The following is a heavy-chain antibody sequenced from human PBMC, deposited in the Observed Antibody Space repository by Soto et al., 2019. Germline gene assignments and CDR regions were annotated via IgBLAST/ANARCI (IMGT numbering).Heavy chain of an antibody. CDR3: ARHDYDFWSGYPYYFDY. CDR2: IYYSGST. D-gene: IGHD3-3*01. V-gene: IGHV4-39*01. CDR1: GGSISSSSYY. Sequence: KPSETLSLTCTVSGGSISSSSYYWGWIRQPPGKGLEWIGSIYYSGSTYYNPSLKSRVTISVDTSKNQFSLKLSSVTAADTAVYYCARHDYDFWSGYPYYFDYWGQGTLVTVSS. J-gene: IGHJ4*02.